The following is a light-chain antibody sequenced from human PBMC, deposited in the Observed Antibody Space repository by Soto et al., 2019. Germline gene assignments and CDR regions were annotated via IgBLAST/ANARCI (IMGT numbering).Light chain of an antibody. V-gene: IGKV3-11*01. CDR1: QSVSSY. Sequence: EIVLTQSPATLSLSPGERATLSCRASQSVSSYLAWYQQKPGQAPRLLIYDASNRATGIPARFSGSGSGIDFTLTISSLEPEDFAVYYCQQRSNWPTFGQGTKV. CDR3: QQRSNWPT. CDR2: DAS. J-gene: IGKJ1*01.